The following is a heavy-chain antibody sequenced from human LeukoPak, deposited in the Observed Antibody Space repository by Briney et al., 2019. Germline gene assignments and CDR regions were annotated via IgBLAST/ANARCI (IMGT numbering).Heavy chain of an antibody. CDR3: AKDILVYSGNYYPDY. CDR2: ISGDGGGT. CDR1: GFAFDNYA. Sequence: QPGGSLRLSCAASGFAFDNYAMHWVRQAPGKGLEWVSLISGDGGGTFYADSVKGRFTISRDNSKNSLYLQMNSLRTEDTALYYCAKDILVYSGNYYPDYWGQGTLVTVSS. V-gene: IGHV3-43*02. J-gene: IGHJ4*02. D-gene: IGHD1-26*01.